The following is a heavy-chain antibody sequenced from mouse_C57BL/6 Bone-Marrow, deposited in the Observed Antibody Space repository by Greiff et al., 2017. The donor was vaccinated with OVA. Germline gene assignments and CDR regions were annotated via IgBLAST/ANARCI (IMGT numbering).Heavy chain of an antibody. J-gene: IGHJ3*01. CDR3: TGDGGLRRRAWFAY. CDR2: IRLKSDNYAT. CDR1: GFTFSNYW. V-gene: IGHV6-3*01. D-gene: IGHD2-4*01. Sequence: EVQLQQSGGGLVQPGGSMKLSCVASGFTFSNYWMNWVRQSPEKGLEWVAQIRLKSDNYATHYAESVKGRFTISRDDSKSSVYLQMNNLRAEDTGIYYCTGDGGLRRRAWFAYWGQGTLVTVSA.